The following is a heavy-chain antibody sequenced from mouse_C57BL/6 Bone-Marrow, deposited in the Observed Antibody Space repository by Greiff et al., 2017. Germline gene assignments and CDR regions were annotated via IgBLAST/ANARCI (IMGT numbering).Heavy chain of an antibody. D-gene: IGHD1-1*01. CDR1: GYTFTSYG. V-gene: IGHV1-81*01. Sequence: VNLVESGAELARPGASVKLSCKASGYTFTSYGISWVKQRTGQGLEWIGEIYPRSGNTYYNEKFKGKATLTADKSSSTAYMELRSLTSEDSAVYFCARWGFITTVVAPYWYFDVWGTGTTVTVSS. CDR2: IYPRSGNT. J-gene: IGHJ1*03. CDR3: ARWGFITTVVAPYWYFDV.